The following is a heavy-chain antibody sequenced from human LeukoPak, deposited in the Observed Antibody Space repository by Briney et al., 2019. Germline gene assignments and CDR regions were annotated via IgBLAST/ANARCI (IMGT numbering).Heavy chain of an antibody. D-gene: IGHD6-6*01. V-gene: IGHV3-23*01. CDR1: GFTFSSYA. Sequence: GGSLRLSCAASGFTFSSYAMSWVRQAPGKGLEWVSDISGSGASTYYADSVKGRFTISRDNAKNSLYLQMNSLRAEDTAVYYCARGLYSSSSFDYWGQGTLVTVSS. CDR2: ISGSGAST. CDR3: ARGLYSSSSFDY. J-gene: IGHJ4*02.